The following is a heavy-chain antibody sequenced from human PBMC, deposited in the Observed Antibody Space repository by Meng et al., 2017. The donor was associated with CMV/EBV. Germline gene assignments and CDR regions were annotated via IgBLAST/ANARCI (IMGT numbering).Heavy chain of an antibody. CDR3: AKDGISDYGSGAGYFDY. D-gene: IGHD3-10*01. J-gene: IGHJ4*02. Sequence: GESLKISCAASGFTFSSYGMHWVRQAPGKGLEWVAVIWYDGSNKYYADSVKGRFTISRDNSKNPLYLQMNSLRAEDTAVYYCAKDGISDYGSGAGYFDYWGQGTLVTVSS. V-gene: IGHV3-33*06. CDR2: IWYDGSNK. CDR1: GFTFSSYG.